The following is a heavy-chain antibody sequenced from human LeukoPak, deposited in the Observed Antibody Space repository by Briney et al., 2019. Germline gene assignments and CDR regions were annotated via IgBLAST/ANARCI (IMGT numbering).Heavy chain of an antibody. D-gene: IGHD6-19*01. J-gene: IGHJ6*02. CDR2: ISSNGGST. CDR1: GFTFSSYA. Sequence: GGSLRLSCAASGFTFSSYAMHWVRRPPGKGLEYVSAISSNGGSTYYANSVKGRFTISRDNSKNTLYLQMGSLRAEDMAVYYCARDPTASLAGTYGMDVWGQGTTVTVSS. V-gene: IGHV3-64*01. CDR3: ARDPTASLAGTYGMDV.